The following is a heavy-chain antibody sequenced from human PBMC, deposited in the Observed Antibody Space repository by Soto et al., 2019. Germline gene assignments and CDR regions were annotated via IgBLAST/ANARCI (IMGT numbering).Heavy chain of an antibody. CDR3: AKDEGGAIYYYYYGMAV. CDR1: GFTFSSYA. J-gene: IGHJ6*02. D-gene: IGHD3-16*01. V-gene: IGHV3-23*01. Sequence: EVQLLESGGGLVQPGGSLRLSCAASGFTFSSYAMSWVRQAPGKGLEWVSAISGSGGSTYYADSVKGRFTISGDHSKNTLYLQMNSLRGEDTAVYYCAKDEGGAIYYYYYGMAVWGQGTTVTVSS. CDR2: ISGSGGST.